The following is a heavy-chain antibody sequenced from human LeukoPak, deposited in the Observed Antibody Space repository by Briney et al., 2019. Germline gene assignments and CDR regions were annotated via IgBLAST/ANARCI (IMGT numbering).Heavy chain of an antibody. CDR2: INPNSGGT. D-gene: IGHD5-12*01. CDR1: GGTFSSYA. Sequence: ASVKVSCKASGGTFSSYAISWVRQAPGQGLEWMGWINPNSGGTNYAQKFQGRVTMTRDTSISTAYMELSRLRSDDTAVYYCARGYSGYDPTDYYYYYYMDVWGKGTTVTVSS. J-gene: IGHJ6*03. CDR3: ARGYSGYDPTDYYYYYYMDV. V-gene: IGHV1-2*02.